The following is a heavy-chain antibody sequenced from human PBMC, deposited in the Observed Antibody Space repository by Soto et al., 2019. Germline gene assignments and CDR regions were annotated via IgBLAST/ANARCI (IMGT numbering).Heavy chain of an antibody. J-gene: IGHJ4*02. CDR3: AKESYNRRTDFVC. Sequence: QLLESGGGLVQPGGSLRLSCGGSGFTFNRCAMSWVRQSPGKGLEWVSAIDENGGTTYYADSVQGRFTISRDNSKNTLYLQMNTLRVEDTAVYYCAKESYNRRTDFVCWGQGTLVTVSS. CDR2: IDENGGTT. D-gene: IGHD3-10*01. V-gene: IGHV3-23*01. CDR1: GFTFNRCA.